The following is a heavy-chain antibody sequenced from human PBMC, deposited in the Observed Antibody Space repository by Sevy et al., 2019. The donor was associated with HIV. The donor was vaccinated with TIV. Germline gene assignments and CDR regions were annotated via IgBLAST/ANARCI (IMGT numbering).Heavy chain of an antibody. CDR2: ISYDGSNK. CDR1: GFTFSSYG. V-gene: IGHV3-30*18. Sequence: GGSLRLSCAASGFTFSSYGMHWVRQAPGKGLEWVAVISYDGSNKYYADSVKGRLTISRDNTKNTLYLQMNSLKVEDTAWYYCAKEAAGGYYYYYGMDVWGQGTTVTVSS. J-gene: IGHJ6*02. CDR3: AKEAAGGYYYYYGMDV. D-gene: IGHD3-10*01.